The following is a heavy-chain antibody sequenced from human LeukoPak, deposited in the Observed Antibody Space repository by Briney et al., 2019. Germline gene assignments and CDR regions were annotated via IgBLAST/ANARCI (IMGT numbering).Heavy chain of an antibody. V-gene: IGHV3-7*01. CDR1: GFTFNSYW. D-gene: IGHD3-10*01. J-gene: IGHJ4*02. Sequence: GGSLRLSCAASGFTFNSYWMSWVRQAPGKGLEWVANIKQDGSERYYVDSVKGRFTISRDNAKNSVYLQMNSLRAEDTAVYYCARQLGGSGSYWGQGTLVTVSS. CDR2: IKQDGSER. CDR3: ARQLGGSGSY.